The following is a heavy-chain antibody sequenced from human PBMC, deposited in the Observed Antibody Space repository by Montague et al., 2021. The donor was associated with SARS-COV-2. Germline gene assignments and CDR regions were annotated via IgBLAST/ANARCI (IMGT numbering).Heavy chain of an antibody. V-gene: IGHV4-59*06. CDR1: GGSISSYY. CDR2: IYYSGST. Sequence: SETLSLTCTVSGGSISSYYWSWIRQHPGKGLEWIGYIYYSGSTXXXPSXXXRVTISVDTSKNQFSLKLSSVTAADTAVYYCARARTRITMIVVVIDAFDIWGQGTMVTVSS. CDR3: ARARTRITMIVVVIDAFDI. J-gene: IGHJ3*02. D-gene: IGHD3-22*01.